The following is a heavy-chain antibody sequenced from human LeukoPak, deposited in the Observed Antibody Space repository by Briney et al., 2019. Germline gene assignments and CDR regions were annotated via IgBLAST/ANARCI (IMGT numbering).Heavy chain of an antibody. V-gene: IGHV1-18*01. CDR1: GYTFTSYG. Sequence: GASVKVSCKASGYTFTSYGISWVRQAPGQGLEWMGWISAYNGNTNYAQKLQGRVTMTTDTSTSTAYMELRSLRSDDTAVYYCARAVADHYYHYMDVWGKGTTVTVSS. D-gene: IGHD6-19*01. J-gene: IGHJ6*03. CDR2: ISAYNGNT. CDR3: ARAVADHYYHYMDV.